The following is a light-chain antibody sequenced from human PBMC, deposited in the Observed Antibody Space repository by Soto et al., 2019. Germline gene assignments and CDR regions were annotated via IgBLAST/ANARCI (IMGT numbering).Light chain of an antibody. CDR3: ALYLGSGIWV. CDR2: SSN. J-gene: IGLJ3*02. V-gene: IGLV8-61*01. Sequence: QTVVTQEPSFSVSPGGTVTLTCGLSSGSVSTNYYPSWYQQTPGQAPRTLMHSSNTRSSGVPDRFSGSILGNKAALTIMGAHAEDEADYYCALYLGSGIWVFGGGTKLTVL. CDR1: SGSVSTNYY.